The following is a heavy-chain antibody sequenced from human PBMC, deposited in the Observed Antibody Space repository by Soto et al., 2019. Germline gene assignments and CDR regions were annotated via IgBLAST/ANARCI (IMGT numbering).Heavy chain of an antibody. Sequence: EVQLLESGGGLVQAGGSLRLSCTASGFSFSSYVMSWVRQAPGKGLEWVSGITGSGSDTYYTDSVKGRFTISRDNSKNTLYLEMNSLRVEDTAVYYCAKVRLGGNSGYDSAFDIWGQGTMVTVSS. CDR3: AKVRLGGNSGYDSAFDI. J-gene: IGHJ3*02. V-gene: IGHV3-23*01. D-gene: IGHD5-12*01. CDR2: ITGSGSDT. CDR1: GFSFSSYV.